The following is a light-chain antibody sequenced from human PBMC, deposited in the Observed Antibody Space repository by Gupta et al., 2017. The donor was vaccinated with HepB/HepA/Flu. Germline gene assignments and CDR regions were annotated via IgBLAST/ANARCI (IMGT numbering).Light chain of an antibody. CDR3: QQYGTSPPEIT. CDR1: QTVIVSY. J-gene: IGKJ5*01. CDR2: ATS. V-gene: IGKV3-20*01. Sequence: EIVLTQSPGTLSLSPGERASLSCRASQTVIVSYLAWYQQKPGQAPRLLIYATSIRAPGIPDRCSGRGAGTDFTLTISRREPEDCAVYFCQQYGTSPPEITFGQGTRLEIK.